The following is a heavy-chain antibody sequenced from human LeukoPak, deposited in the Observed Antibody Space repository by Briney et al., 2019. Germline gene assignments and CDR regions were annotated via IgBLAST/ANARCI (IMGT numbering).Heavy chain of an antibody. J-gene: IGHJ4*01. CDR3: ARGRNGFFDY. CDR1: GFTFSTSW. CDR2: INSDGGRT. Sequence: GRSLRLSCAASGFTFSTSWMHWVRQAPGKGLVWVSQINSDGGRTRYADSAKGRLTISRDNAKNTVYLQMNSLRTDDTAMYYCARGRNGFFDYWGHGTLVTVSS. D-gene: IGHD5-24*01. V-gene: IGHV3-74*01.